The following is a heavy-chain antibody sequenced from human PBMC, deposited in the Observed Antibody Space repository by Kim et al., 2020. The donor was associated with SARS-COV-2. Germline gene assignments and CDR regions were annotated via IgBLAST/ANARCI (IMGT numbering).Heavy chain of an antibody. J-gene: IGHJ4*02. CDR2: DI. CDR3: ARGYRSTLGF. V-gene: IGHV3-21*01. D-gene: IGHD6-13*01. Sequence: DIYCADSVKGRCTISRDNAKNSRYLQMSSLRAEDTAVYYCARGYRSTLGFWGQGTLVTVSS.